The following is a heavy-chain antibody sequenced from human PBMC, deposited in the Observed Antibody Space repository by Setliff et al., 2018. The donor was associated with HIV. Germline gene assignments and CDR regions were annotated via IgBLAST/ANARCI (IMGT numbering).Heavy chain of an antibody. CDR3: AQAQTSVSGSYYQYLQH. CDR2: FDPEDGET. CDR1: GYTLTELS. Sequence: ASVKVSCKVSGYTLTELSMHWVRQAPGKGLEWMGGFDPEDGETIYADSVKGRFTISRDNSKNTLYLRMNSLRAEDTAVYYCAQAQTSVSGSYYQYLQHWGQGTLVTVSS. D-gene: IGHD3-10*01. V-gene: IGHV1-24*01. J-gene: IGHJ1*01.